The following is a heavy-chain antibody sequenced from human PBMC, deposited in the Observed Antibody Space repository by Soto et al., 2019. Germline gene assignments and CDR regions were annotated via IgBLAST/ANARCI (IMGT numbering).Heavy chain of an antibody. CDR3: ARELTGYRYGPGEVY. V-gene: IGHV4-30-4*01. J-gene: IGHJ4*02. D-gene: IGHD5-18*01. CDR2: IDYSGST. CDR1: GGSISSSDYY. Sequence: QVQLQESGPGLVRPSQTLSLTCTVSGGSISSSDYYWTWIRQPPGKGLEWIGYIDYSGSTYYNPSLKRRVTISVDTSKNQFSLTLTSMTAADTAVYFCARELTGYRYGPGEVYWGQGTLVTVSS.